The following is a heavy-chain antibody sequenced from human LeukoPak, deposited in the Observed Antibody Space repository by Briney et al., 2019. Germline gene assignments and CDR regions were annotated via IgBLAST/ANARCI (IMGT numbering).Heavy chain of an antibody. CDR2: IYYSGST. CDR3: ARGILRFPHAFDI. V-gene: IGHV4-59*01. Sequence: SETLSLTCSVSGGSISSYYWSWIRQPPGKGLEWIGDIYYSGSTNYNPSLKSRVTISVDTSKNQFSLKLSSVTAADTAVYYCARGILRFPHAFDIWGQGTMVTVSS. CDR1: GGSISSYY. J-gene: IGHJ3*02. D-gene: IGHD3-3*01.